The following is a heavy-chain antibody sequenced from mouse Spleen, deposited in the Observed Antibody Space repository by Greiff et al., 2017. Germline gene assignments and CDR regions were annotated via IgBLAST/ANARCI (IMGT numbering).Heavy chain of an antibody. V-gene: IGHV1-4*01. Sequence: QVQLKESGAELARPGASVKMSCKASGYTFTSYTMHWVKQRPGQGLEWIGYINPSSGYTKYNQKFKDKATLTADKSSSTAYMQLSSLTSEDSAVYYCARAPVFDYWGQGTTLTVSS. CDR1: GYTFTSYT. J-gene: IGHJ2*01. CDR2: INPSSGYT. CDR3: ARAPVFDY.